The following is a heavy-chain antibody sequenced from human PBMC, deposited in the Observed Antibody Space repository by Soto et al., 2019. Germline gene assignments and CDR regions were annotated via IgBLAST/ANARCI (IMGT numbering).Heavy chain of an antibody. CDR1: GFTFSSYE. CDR2: ISSSGSTI. J-gene: IGHJ6*02. D-gene: IGHD6-25*01. CDR3: ARTPKRLLYYYYVMDV. V-gene: IGHV3-48*03. Sequence: EVQLVESGGGLVQPGGSLRLSCAASGFTFSSYEMNWVRQAPGKGLEWVSYISSSGSTIYYADSVKGRFTISRDNAKNSLYLQMNSLRAEHTAVYYCARTPKRLLYYYYVMDVWGQGTTVTVSS.